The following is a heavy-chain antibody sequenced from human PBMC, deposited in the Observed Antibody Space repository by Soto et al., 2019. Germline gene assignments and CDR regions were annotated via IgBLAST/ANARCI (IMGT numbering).Heavy chain of an antibody. CDR2: IGGYKGNT. J-gene: IGHJ4*02. D-gene: IGHD5-18*01. Sequence: QVQLVQSGAEVREPGATEKVSCEASGYTFTNYGVSWVRQAPGQGLEWMGWIGGYKGNTNYAQKLQGRVTLTTDTSTSTAYMELRSLRSDDTAVYYCAPHTLDTGMPSGYWGQGTLVTVTS. V-gene: IGHV1-18*01. CDR1: GYTFTNYG. CDR3: APHTLDTGMPSGY.